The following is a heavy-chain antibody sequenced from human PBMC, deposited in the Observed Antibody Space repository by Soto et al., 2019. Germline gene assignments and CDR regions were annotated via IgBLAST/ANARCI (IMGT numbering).Heavy chain of an antibody. D-gene: IGHD3-22*01. CDR1: AGSITTSY. CDR2: ISYRGST. J-gene: IGHJ5*02. Sequence: PSETLSLTCTVYAGSITTSYWSWIRQPLGKALEWIGYISYRGSTNYNPSLKSRLTISIDTSKSQISLKLTSMTTADTAVYYCASSGIVGREVNTWFDPWGQGTLVTAPQ. CDR3: ASSGIVGREVNTWFDP. V-gene: IGHV4-59*01.